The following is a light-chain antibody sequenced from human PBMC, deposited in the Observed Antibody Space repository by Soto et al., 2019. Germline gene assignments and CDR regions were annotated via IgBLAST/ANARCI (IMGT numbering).Light chain of an antibody. CDR2: TNN. Sequence: QAALTQPPSASGTPGQRVTISCSGSSSNIGSNSVYWYQQLPKMAPKLLIYTNNQRPSGVPDRFSGSKSGISASLAISGLRSEDEADYYCAPWDDPLIGVVLGEATKVTV. CDR3: APWDDPLIGVV. V-gene: IGLV1-47*01. CDR1: SSNIGSNS. J-gene: IGLJ3*02.